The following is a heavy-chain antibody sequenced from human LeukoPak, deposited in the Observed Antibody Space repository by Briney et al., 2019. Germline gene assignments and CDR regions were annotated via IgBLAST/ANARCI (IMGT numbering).Heavy chain of an antibody. D-gene: IGHD6-13*01. CDR1: GDSISSGDYY. Sequence: SETLSLTCTVSGDSISSGDYYWTWIRQHPGKGLEWIGCIYYSGSAYYNLSLKSRVIISADTSKNHFSLKLSSVTAADTAVYYCARVREATIAPFFDYWGQGILVTVSS. CDR2: IYYSGSA. J-gene: IGHJ4*02. V-gene: IGHV4-31*03. CDR3: ARVREATIAPFFDY.